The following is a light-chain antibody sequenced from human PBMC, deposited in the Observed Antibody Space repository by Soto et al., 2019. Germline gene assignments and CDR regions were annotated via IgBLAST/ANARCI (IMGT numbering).Light chain of an antibody. J-gene: IGLJ2*01. CDR1: SGDVGGYDY. CDR2: GVS. V-gene: IGLV2-14*01. Sequence: QSALPQPASVYGSPGQSITISCTGTSGDVGGYDYVSWYQQYPGKAPKVMIYGVSNRPSGVSDRFSGSTSGNTASLTISGLQAEDEADYYCSSYTRSSTKVFGGGTKLTVL. CDR3: SSYTRSSTKV.